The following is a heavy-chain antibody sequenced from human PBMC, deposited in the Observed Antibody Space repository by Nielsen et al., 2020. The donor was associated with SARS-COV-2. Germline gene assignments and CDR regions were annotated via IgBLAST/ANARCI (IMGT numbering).Heavy chain of an antibody. D-gene: IGHD3/OR15-3a*01. CDR2: INPYSGGT. CDR3: ARARATIFGLVMSYGMDV. J-gene: IGHJ6*02. CDR1: GYTFTNYY. V-gene: IGHV1-2*06. Sequence: ASVKVSCKASGYTFTNYYIHWVRHAPGQGLELMGLINPYSGGTNYAQKFQGTVTMTRDASISTVYMELTSVDTAVYYCARARATIFGLVMSYGMDVWGQGTTVAVSS.